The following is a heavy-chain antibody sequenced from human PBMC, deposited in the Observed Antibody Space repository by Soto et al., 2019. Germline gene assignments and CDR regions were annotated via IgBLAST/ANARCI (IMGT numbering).Heavy chain of an antibody. Sequence: EVQLLESGGGLVQPGGSLRLSCAASGFTFSSYAMSWVRQAPGKGLEWVSAISGSGGSTYYADSVKGRFTISRDNSKNTVSLQMNSLRAEDTAVYYCAKDKYQLHAFDYWGQGTLVTVSS. CDR3: AKDKYQLHAFDY. D-gene: IGHD2-2*01. CDR2: ISGSGGST. V-gene: IGHV3-23*01. CDR1: GFTFSSYA. J-gene: IGHJ4*02.